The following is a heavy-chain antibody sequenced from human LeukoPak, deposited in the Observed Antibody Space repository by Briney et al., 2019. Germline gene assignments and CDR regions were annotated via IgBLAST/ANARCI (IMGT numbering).Heavy chain of an antibody. V-gene: IGHV3-23*01. CDR3: AKGGRWDYYDSSH. D-gene: IGHD3-22*01. CDR2: ISGSGGST. Sequence: PGGSLRLSCAVSGFTFSSYAMTWVRQAPGKGLEWVSGISGSGGSTYYADSVKGRFTISRDNSKNTLYLQMNSLRAEDTAVYYCAKGGRWDYYDSSHWGQGTMSPSLQ. CDR1: GFTFSSYA. J-gene: IGHJ3*01.